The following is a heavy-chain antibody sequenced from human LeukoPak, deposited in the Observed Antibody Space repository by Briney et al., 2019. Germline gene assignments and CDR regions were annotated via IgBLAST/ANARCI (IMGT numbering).Heavy chain of an antibody. Sequence: SETLSLTCTVSGGSISSYYWSWIRQPPGKGLEWIGYIYYSGSTNYNPSLKSRVTISVDTSKNQFPLKLSSVTAADTAVYYCAREHYDILTGYYTWFDPWGQGTLVTVSS. J-gene: IGHJ5*02. D-gene: IGHD3-9*01. CDR2: IYYSGST. V-gene: IGHV4-59*01. CDR1: GGSISSYY. CDR3: AREHYDILTGYYTWFDP.